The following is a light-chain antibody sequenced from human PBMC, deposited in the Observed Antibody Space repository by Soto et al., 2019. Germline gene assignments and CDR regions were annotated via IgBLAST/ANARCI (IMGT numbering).Light chain of an antibody. CDR3: AAWDDSLSAPYV. CDR2: SDN. CDR1: NSNIGRNT. V-gene: IGLV1-44*01. J-gene: IGLJ1*01. Sequence: QSVLTQPPSASGTPGQRVTISCSGGNSNIGRNTVDWYRQLPGTAPKLLMYSDNQRPSGVPDRFSASKSGTSASLAISGLQSEDEADYYCAAWDDSLSAPYVFGTGTKVTVL.